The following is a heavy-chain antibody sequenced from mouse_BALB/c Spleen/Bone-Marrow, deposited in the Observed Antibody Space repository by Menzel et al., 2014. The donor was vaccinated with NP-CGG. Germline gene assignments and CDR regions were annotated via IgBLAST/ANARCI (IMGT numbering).Heavy chain of an antibody. CDR3: ARHDCGY. D-gene: IGHD2-4*01. CDR1: GFTFSSYG. J-gene: IGHJ3*01. CDR2: ISGGGSYT. V-gene: IGHV5-9-2*01. Sequence: EVKLVESGGGLVKPGGPLKLSCAASGFTFSSYGLSWVRQTPEKRLEWVATISGGGSYTYYPDSVKGRFTISRDNAKNNLCLQMSSLRSEDTAMYYCARHDCGYWGQATVVTVSA.